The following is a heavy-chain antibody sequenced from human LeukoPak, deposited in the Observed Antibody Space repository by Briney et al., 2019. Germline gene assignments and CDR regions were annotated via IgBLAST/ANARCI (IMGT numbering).Heavy chain of an antibody. CDR3: ARDWYYYDSSGYFHIDY. V-gene: IGHV3-66*01. J-gene: IGHJ4*02. CDR1: GFTFSSYA. CDR2: IYSGGST. Sequence: PGGSLRLSCAASGFTFSSYAMTWVRQAPGKGLEWVSVIYSGGSTYYAGSVKGRFTISRDNTKNTLYLQMNSLRAEDTAVYYCARDWYYYDSSGYFHIDYWGQGTLVAVSS. D-gene: IGHD3-22*01.